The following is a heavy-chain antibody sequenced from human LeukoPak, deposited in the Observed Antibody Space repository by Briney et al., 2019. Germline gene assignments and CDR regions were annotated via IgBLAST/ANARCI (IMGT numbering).Heavy chain of an antibody. CDR3: ARYHHYPMKPAD. CDR2: INHSGST. J-gene: IGHJ4*02. CDR1: GGSFSGYY. Sequence: SETLSLTCAVYGGSFSGYYWSWIRQPPGKGLEWIGEINHSGSTNYNPSLKSRVTISVDTSKNQFSLKLSSVTVADTAVYYCARYHHYPMKPADWGQGTLVTVSS. V-gene: IGHV4-34*01. D-gene: IGHD2-2*01.